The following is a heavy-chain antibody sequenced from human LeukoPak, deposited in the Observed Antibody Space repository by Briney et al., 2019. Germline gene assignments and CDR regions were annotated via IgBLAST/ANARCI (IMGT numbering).Heavy chain of an antibody. V-gene: IGHV4-34*01. J-gene: IGHJ3*02. CDR1: GGSFTNYY. CDR3: VRHVARAFDI. CDR2: INHSGSS. Sequence: SETVSLTCAVYGGSFTNYYWSWIRQPPGKGLEWIGEINHSGSSKYNPSLKSRVTISIDTSKNQLSLKLSSVTAADTAVYSCVRHVARAFDIWGQGTKVTVSS.